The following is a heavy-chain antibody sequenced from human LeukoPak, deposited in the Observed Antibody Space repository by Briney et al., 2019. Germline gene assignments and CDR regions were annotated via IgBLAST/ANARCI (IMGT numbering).Heavy chain of an antibody. J-gene: IGHJ4*02. Sequence: GGSLRLSCAASGFTFSSYSMNWVRQAPGKGLEWVSYISSSSTIYYADSVKGRFTISRDNAKNSLYLQMNSLRAEDTAVYYCARERIMITFGGVIVSLGFDYWGQGTLVTVSS. V-gene: IGHV3-48*04. D-gene: IGHD3-16*02. CDR3: ARERIMITFGGVIVSLGFDY. CDR2: ISSSSTI. CDR1: GFTFSSYS.